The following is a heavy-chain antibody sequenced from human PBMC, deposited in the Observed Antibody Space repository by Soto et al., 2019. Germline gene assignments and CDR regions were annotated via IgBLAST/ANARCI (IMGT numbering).Heavy chain of an antibody. CDR2: IPGTGGST. CDR1: GFTFSSYA. CDR3: AKDLPGEFLPTCFDS. V-gene: IGHV3-23*01. J-gene: IGHJ5*01. Sequence: EVPLLESGGGLVQPGGSLRLSCAASGFTFSSYAMNWVRQAPGKGLEWVSSIPGTGGSTYDADSVRGRFTISRDNSKNTLYLQMNSLRVEDTAVYYCAKDLPGEFLPTCFDSWGQGTLVTVSS. D-gene: IGHD3-16*01.